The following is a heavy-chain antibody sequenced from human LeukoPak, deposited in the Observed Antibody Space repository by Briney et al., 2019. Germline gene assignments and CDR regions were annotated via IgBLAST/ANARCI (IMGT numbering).Heavy chain of an antibody. D-gene: IGHD2-15*01. CDR2: IRNDGTNK. Sequence: GGSLRLSCAASGFTFSSYGMHWVRQAPGKGLEWVTFIRNDGTNKYCADSVKGRFTISRDNSKNTNTLFLHMNSLRAEDTAVYYCANDVGSSTTPDVWGKGTTVAVSS. J-gene: IGHJ6*04. CDR1: GFTFSSYG. V-gene: IGHV3-30*02. CDR3: ANDVGSSTTPDV.